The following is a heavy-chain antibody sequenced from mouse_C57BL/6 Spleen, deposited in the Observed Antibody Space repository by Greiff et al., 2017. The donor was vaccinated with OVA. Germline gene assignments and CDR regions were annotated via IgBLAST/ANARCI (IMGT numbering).Heavy chain of an antibody. J-gene: IGHJ2*01. CDR3: ARSAGYYGGGDY. CDR2: IHPNSGST. Sequence: QVQLQQPGAELVKPGASVKLSCKASGYTFTSYWMHWVKQRPGQGLEWIGMIHPNSGSTNYNEKFKSKATLTVDKSSSTAYMQLSSLTSEDSAVYYCARSAGYYGGGDYWGQGTTLTVSS. CDR1: GYTFTSYW. D-gene: IGHD2-3*01. V-gene: IGHV1-64*01.